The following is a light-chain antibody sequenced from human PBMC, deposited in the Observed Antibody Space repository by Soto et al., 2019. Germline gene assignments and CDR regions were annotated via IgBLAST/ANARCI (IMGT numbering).Light chain of an antibody. Sequence: DIQMTQSPSTLSASVGDRVTITCRASQSISSWLAWYQQKPGKAPKLLIYKASSLESGVPSRFSGSGSGTEFTLTISSLQPDDFATYYCQQYNSPETTFGQGTKLEIK. J-gene: IGKJ2*01. CDR3: QQYNSPETT. V-gene: IGKV1-5*03. CDR1: QSISSW. CDR2: KAS.